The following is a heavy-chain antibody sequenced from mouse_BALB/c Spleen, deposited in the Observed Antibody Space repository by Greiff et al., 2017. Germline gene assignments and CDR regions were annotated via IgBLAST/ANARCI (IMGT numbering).Heavy chain of an antibody. CDR2: INPSNGRT. CDR1: GYTFTSYW. V-gene: IGHV1S81*02. CDR3: AREGSYAMDY. J-gene: IGHJ4*01. Sequence: VQLQQSGAELVKPGASVKLSFKASGYTFTSYWMHWVKQRPGQGLEWIGEINPSNGRTNYNEKFKSKATLTVDKSSSTAYMQLSSLTSEDSAVYYCAREGSYAMDYWGQGTSVTVSS.